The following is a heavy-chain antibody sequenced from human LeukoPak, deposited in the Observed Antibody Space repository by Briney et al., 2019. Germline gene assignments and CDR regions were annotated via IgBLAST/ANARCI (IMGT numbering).Heavy chain of an antibody. D-gene: IGHD3-22*01. CDR1: GFTFSSYS. CDR2: ISSSSSYI. V-gene: IGHV3-21*01. J-gene: IGHJ3*02. Sequence: PGGSLTLSCAASGFTFSSYSMNWVRQAPGKGREWVSSISSSSSYIYYADSVKGRFTISRDNAKNSLYLQMNSLRAEDTAVYYCARSYYYDSSGYPDAAFDIWGQGTMVTVSS. CDR3: ARSYYYDSSGYPDAAFDI.